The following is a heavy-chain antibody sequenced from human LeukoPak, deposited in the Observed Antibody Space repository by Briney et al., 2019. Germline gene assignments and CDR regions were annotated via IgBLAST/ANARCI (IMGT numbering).Heavy chain of an antibody. CDR3: ATIQRDHAFDI. D-gene: IGHD6-25*01. CDR2: INQSGGA. Sequence: SETLSLTCAVYGGSFSGYCWSWIRQPPGKRLEWIGEINQSGGANYNPSLGSRVSILVDTSKNQFSLKLRSMTAADTAVYFCATIQRDHAFDIWGQGTMVTVSS. J-gene: IGHJ3*02. V-gene: IGHV4-34*01. CDR1: GGSFSGYC.